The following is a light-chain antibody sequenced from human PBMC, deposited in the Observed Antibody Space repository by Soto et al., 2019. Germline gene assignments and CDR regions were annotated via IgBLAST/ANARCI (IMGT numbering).Light chain of an antibody. J-gene: IGKJ4*01. CDR3: QHYGSSRLT. CDR2: ASS. Sequence: IVLTQSPGTLSLSPGERATLSCRTSQSVSRTYLAWYQQKPGQAPRLLIYASSTRATGIPDRFSVSGSGTDFTLTITRLEPEDFAVYYCQHYGSSRLTFGGGTKVDIK. V-gene: IGKV3-20*01. CDR1: QSVSRTY.